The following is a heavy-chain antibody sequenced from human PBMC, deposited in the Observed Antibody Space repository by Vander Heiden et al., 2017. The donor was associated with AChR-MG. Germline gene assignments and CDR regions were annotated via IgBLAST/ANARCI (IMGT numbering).Heavy chain of an antibody. J-gene: IGHJ3*02. CDR2: ISLSGSTI. V-gene: IGHV3-11*01. CDR3: VRLGYFDDSGADYEGRKACDI. CDR1: GFTFSDYY. D-gene: IGHD3-22*01. Sequence: QEQVVESGGGLVKPGGSLRLSCAASGFTFSDYYINWIRQAPGKGLEWVSHISLSGSTIHYADSGKGRFTISRDNAKNSVYLQMNSLRAEDTAVYYCVRLGYFDDSGADYEGRKACDIWGQGTLVTVSS.